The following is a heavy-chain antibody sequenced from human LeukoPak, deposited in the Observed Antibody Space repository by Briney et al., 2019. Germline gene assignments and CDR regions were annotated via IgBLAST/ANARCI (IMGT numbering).Heavy chain of an antibody. CDR3: AREIEAQTTYCAFDI. CDR2: IYYSGST. CDR1: GGSISSYY. D-gene: IGHD2-21*01. J-gene: IGHJ3*02. V-gene: IGHV4-59*12. Sequence: TSETLSLTCTVSGGSISSYYWSWIRQPPGKGLEWIGYIYYSGSTNYNPSLKSRVTISVDTSKNQFSLQLNSVTPEDTAVYFCAREIEAQTTYCAFDIWGQGTMVTVSS.